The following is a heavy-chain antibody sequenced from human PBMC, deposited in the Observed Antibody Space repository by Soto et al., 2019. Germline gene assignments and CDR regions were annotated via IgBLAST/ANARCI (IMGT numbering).Heavy chain of an antibody. CDR1: GFTFSAYW. J-gene: IGHJ4*02. CDR3: AGHSRTRPVY. V-gene: IGHV3-7*01. Sequence: EVQVVESGGGLVQPGGSLRLSCVASGFTFSAYWMSWVRQAPGRGLEWVANINQDGSVEQYVDSMKGRFTISRDNAKNSLYRQMNSRRAEDTAVYYCAGHSRTRPVYWCQGTLVTVSS. CDR2: INQDGSVE.